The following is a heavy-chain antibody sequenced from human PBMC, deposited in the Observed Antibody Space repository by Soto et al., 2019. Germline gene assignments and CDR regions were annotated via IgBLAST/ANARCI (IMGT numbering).Heavy chain of an antibody. D-gene: IGHD6-6*01. J-gene: IGHJ6*03. CDR1: GYTFTSYG. V-gene: IGHV1-18*01. CDR3: ARGHSSSPIYYYYYYMDV. Sequence: ASVKVSCKASGYTFTSYGISWVRQAPGQGLEWMGWISAYNGNTNYAQKLQGRVTMTTDTSTSTAYMELRSLRSDDTAVYYCARGHSSSPIYYYYYYMDVWGKGTTVTVSS. CDR2: ISAYNGNT.